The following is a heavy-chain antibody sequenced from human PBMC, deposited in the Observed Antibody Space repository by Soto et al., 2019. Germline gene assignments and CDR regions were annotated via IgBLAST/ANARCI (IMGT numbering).Heavy chain of an antibody. CDR3: AKGITMIVVVDGMDV. Sequence: PGGSLRLSCAASGFTFSSYGMHWVRQAPGKGLEWVAVISYDGSNKYYADSVKGRFTISRDNSKNTLYLQMNSLRAEDTAVYYCAKGITMIVVVDGMDVWGQGTTVTVSS. D-gene: IGHD3-22*01. V-gene: IGHV3-30*18. CDR2: ISYDGSNK. J-gene: IGHJ6*02. CDR1: GFTFSSYG.